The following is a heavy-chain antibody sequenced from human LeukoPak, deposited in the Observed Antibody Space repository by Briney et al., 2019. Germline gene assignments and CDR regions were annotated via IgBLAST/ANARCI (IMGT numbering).Heavy chain of an antibody. J-gene: IGHJ4*02. CDR1: GFTFSSYG. CDR2: IWYDGSNK. V-gene: IGHV3-33*01. CDR3: ARGPNYFDY. Sequence: GGSLRLSCAASGFTFSSYGMHWVRQAPGKGLEWVAFIWYDGSNKYYADSVKGRFTISRDNSKNTLYLQMSSLRAEDTAVYYCARGPNYFDYWGQGTLVTVSS.